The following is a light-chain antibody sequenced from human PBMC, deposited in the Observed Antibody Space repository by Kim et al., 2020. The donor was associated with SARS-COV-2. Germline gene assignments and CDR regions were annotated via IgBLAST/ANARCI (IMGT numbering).Light chain of an antibody. Sequence: GQSVTISCTGTSSDVGGYNYVSWYQQHPGKAPKLMIYDVSKRPSGVPDRFSGYKSGNTASLTISGLQAEDEADYYCCSYAGSYTLVFGGGTKLTVL. CDR1: SSDVGGYNY. CDR3: CSYAGSYTLV. CDR2: DVS. J-gene: IGLJ2*01. V-gene: IGLV2-11*01.